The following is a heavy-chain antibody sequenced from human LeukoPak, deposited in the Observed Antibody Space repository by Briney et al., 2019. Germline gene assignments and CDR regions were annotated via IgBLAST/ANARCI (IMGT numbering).Heavy chain of an antibody. Sequence: PGGSLRLSCAASGFTFSSYGMHWVRQASGKGLEWVAVIWYDGSNKYYADSVKGRFTISRDNSKNTLYLQMNSLRAEDTAVYYCARDGGYYGDYPINWFDPWGQGTLVTVSS. V-gene: IGHV3-33*01. CDR3: ARDGGYYGDYPINWFDP. CDR2: IWYDGSNK. CDR1: GFTFSSYG. D-gene: IGHD4-17*01. J-gene: IGHJ5*02.